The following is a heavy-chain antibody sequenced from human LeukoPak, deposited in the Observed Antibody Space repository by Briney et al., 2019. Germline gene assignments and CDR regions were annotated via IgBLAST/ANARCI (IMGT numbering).Heavy chain of an antibody. CDR1: GFTFRSYD. V-gene: IGHV3-23*01. CDR3: AKVRYNSYYLEELGAFDI. D-gene: IGHD3-22*01. Sequence: PGGSLRLSCAASGFTFRSYDMSWVRQAPGKGLGWVSGMSRTGATTYYADTVKGRLTITRDNSNNTLYLQLSSLRAEDTAIYYCAKVRYNSYYLEELGAFDIWGQGTMVTVSS. J-gene: IGHJ3*02. CDR2: MSRTGATT.